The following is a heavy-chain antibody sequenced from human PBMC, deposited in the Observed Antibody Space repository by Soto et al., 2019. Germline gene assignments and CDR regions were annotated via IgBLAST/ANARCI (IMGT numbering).Heavy chain of an antibody. D-gene: IGHD3-9*01. J-gene: IGHJ3*02. CDR3: ARDLLSAFDI. Sequence: PGGSLRLSCAASGFTFSSYAMHWVRQAPGKGLEWVAVISYDGSNKYYADSVKGRFTISRDNSKNTLYLQMNSLRAEDTAVYYCARDLLSAFDIWGQGTMVTVSS. CDR1: GFTFSSYA. CDR2: ISYDGSNK. V-gene: IGHV3-30-3*01.